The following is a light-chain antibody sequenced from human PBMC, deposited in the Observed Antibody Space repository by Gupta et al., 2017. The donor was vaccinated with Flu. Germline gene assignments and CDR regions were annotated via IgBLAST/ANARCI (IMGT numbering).Light chain of an antibody. CDR1: KLGEKY. CDR2: EDT. V-gene: IGLV3-1*01. Sequence: SYDLTQSPSVSVSPGQTASITCSGDKLGEKYASWYQQKPGQSPVVVIYEDTKRPSGIPERFSGSNSGNTATLTISGTQAMDEADYYCQAWDSSTVVFGGGTKLTVL. CDR3: QAWDSSTVV. J-gene: IGLJ3*02.